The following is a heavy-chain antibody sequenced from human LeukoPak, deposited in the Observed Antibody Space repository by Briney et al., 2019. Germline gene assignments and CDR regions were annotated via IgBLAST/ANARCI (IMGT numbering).Heavy chain of an antibody. CDR2: IYYSGST. CDR3: ARSYGDYITGAYSFDV. V-gene: IGHV4-59*08. D-gene: IGHD4-17*01. Sequence: SETLSLTCTVSGGSISNYYWSWIRQPPEKGLEWIGYIYYSGSTNYNPSLKSRLTISVDTSKNQFSLKLSSVTAADTAVYYCARSYGDYITGAYSFDVWGQGTMVTVSS. CDR1: GGSISNYY. J-gene: IGHJ3*01.